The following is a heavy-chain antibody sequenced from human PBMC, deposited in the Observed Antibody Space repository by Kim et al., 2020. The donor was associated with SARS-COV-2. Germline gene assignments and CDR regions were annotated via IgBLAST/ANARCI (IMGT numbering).Heavy chain of an antibody. Sequence: GGSLRLSCAASGFTFSSYGMHWVRQAPGKGLEWVSGISYDGSNENYVDSVKGRFTISRDNSKNTLYLQMSSPRAEDTAVYYCARDIASYSSCGLDYYYG. D-gene: IGHD3-22*01. CDR1: GFTFSSYG. CDR2: ISYDGSNE. CDR3: ARDIASYSSCGLDYYYG. V-gene: IGHV3-30*03. J-gene: IGHJ6*01.